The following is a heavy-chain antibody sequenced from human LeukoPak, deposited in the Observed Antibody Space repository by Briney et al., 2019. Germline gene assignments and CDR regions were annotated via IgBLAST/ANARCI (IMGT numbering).Heavy chain of an antibody. CDR3: ARHTVAYYDFVWGTYRPYYFDS. J-gene: IGHJ4*02. CDR2: IYSGDST. Sequence: GGSLRLSCAVSGFTVSSNYMSWVRQAPGKGLEWVSGIYSGDSTYYADSVKGRFLISRDNSKNTLFLQLNSLRAEDSAVYYCARHTVAYYDFVWGTYRPYYFDSWGQGTLVTVSS. CDR1: GFTVSSNY. V-gene: IGHV3-66*04. D-gene: IGHD3-16*02.